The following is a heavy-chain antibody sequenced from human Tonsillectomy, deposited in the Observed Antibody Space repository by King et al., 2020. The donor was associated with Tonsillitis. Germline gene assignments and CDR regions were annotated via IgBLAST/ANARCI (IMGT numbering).Heavy chain of an antibody. D-gene: IGHD1-26*01. CDR3: ARSGEWELDFDY. V-gene: IGHV2-26*01. CDR1: GVSLSNARMG. CDR2: IFSNDEK. J-gene: IGHJ4*02. Sequence: VTLKESGPVLVKPTETLTLTCTVSGVSLSNARMGVSWIRQPPGKALEWFAHIFSNDEKSYRTSLKSRLTISKETSKSQVVLTMTNMDPVDTATYYCARSGEWELDFDYWGQGTLVTVSS.